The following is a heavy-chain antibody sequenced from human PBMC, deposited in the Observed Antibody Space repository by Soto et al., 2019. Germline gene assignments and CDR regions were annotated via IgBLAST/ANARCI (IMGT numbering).Heavy chain of an antibody. CDR3: AKGYSTGWYISYYFDY. D-gene: IGHD6-19*01. Sequence: GGSLRLSCAASGFTFSSYTMNWVRQAPGKGLEWVSNIRQDGSEINYVDSVKGRFTISRDNTKNSLYLQMNSLTAEDTALYYCAKGYSTGWYISYYFDYWGQGTLVTVSS. J-gene: IGHJ4*02. CDR2: IRQDGSEI. V-gene: IGHV3-7*03. CDR1: GFTFSSYT.